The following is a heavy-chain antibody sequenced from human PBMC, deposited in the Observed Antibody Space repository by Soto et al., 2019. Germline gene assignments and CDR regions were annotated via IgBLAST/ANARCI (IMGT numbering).Heavy chain of an antibody. CDR3: ARDNGYDAATLDY. D-gene: IGHD5-12*01. Sequence: GGSLRLSCAASGFDFDSYAMAWVRQAPGKGLEWVSGISGSGDVAFYADSVKGRFTISRDNAKNSLYLQMNSLRADDTAVYYCARDNGYDAATLDYWGQGTLVTVSS. CDR1: GFDFDSYA. J-gene: IGHJ4*02. V-gene: IGHV3-23*01. CDR2: ISGSGDVA.